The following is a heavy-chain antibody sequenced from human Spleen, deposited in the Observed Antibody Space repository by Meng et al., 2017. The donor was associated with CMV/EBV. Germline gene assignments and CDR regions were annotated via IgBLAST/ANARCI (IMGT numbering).Heavy chain of an antibody. D-gene: IGHD3-3*01. Sequence: SGYTFTDYYINWVRRAPGQGLEWVGWINPKSGDTFFAQNFQGRVTMTRDTSINTAYMELSRLTSDDTAVYYCARDRGYDFRSGYYFDYWGQGTLVTVSS. J-gene: IGHJ4*02. CDR3: ARDRGYDFRSGYYFDY. CDR2: INPKSGDT. V-gene: IGHV1-2*02. CDR1: GYTFTDYY.